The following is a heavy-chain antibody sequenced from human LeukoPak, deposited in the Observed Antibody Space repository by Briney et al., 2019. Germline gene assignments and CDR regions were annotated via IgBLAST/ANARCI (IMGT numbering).Heavy chain of an antibody. Sequence: SETLSLTCAVYGGSFSGYYWSWIRQPPGKGLEWIGEINHSGSTNYNPSLKSRVTISVDTSKNQFSLKLSSVTAADTAVYYCARDYQEAFDIWGQGTMVTVSS. V-gene: IGHV4-34*01. J-gene: IGHJ3*02. D-gene: IGHD2-2*01. CDR3: ARDYQEAFDI. CDR2: INHSGST. CDR1: GGSFSGYY.